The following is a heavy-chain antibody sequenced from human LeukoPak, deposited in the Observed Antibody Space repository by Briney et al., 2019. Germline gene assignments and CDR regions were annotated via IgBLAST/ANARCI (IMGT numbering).Heavy chain of an antibody. CDR1: GFTFSSYW. Sequence: GGSLRLSCAASGFTFSSYWMSWVRQAPGKWLEWVANIKQDGSEKYYVDSVKGRFTISRDNAKKSLYLQMNSLRAEDTAVYYCAGALGGPDYWGQGTLVTVSS. J-gene: IGHJ4*02. V-gene: IGHV3-7*01. CDR2: IKQDGSEK. CDR3: AGALGGPDY.